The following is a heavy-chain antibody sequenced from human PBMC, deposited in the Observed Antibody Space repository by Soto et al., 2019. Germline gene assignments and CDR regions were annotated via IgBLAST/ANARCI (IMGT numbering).Heavy chain of an antibody. Sequence: PSETLSLTCAVYGGSFSGYYLSWIRQPPGKGLEWIGEINHSGSTNYNPSLKSRVTISVDTSKNQFSLKLSSVNAADTSVYYCARLTPIVEEGLYYMEVWGKGTTISVSS. CDR1: GGSFSGYY. D-gene: IGHD2-15*01. V-gene: IGHV4-34*01. CDR2: INHSGST. CDR3: ARLTPIVEEGLYYMEV. J-gene: IGHJ6*03.